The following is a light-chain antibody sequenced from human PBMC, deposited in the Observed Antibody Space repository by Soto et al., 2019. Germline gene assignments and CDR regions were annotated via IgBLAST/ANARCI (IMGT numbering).Light chain of an antibody. CDR1: QSVLYNSNNKNY. V-gene: IGKV4-1*01. CDR3: QQYRSSPFT. CDR2: WAS. Sequence: DIVMTQSPDSLAVSLGERATINCKSSQSVLYNSNNKNYLALYQQKPGQAPKMVIYWASTRESGVPDRFSGSGSGTNFTLTVSSLQAEDVAVYYCQQYRSSPFTFGPGTKVDIK. J-gene: IGKJ3*01.